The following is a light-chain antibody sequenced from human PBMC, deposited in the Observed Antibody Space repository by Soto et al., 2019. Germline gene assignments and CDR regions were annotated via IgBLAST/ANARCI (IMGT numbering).Light chain of an antibody. V-gene: IGKV3-15*01. J-gene: IGKJ1*01. Sequence: IVMTQSPATLSVSPGERATLSCRASQSLGGSLAWYQQKPGQAPRLLIYGAPTRVTGIPARFSGSGSGTEFTLTISSLQSEDFAVYYCQQYKNGWTFGQGTKVDIK. CDR1: QSLGGS. CDR2: GAP. CDR3: QQYKNGWT.